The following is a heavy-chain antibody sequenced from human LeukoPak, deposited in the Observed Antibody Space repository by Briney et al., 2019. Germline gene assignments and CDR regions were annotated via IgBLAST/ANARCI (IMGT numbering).Heavy chain of an antibody. D-gene: IGHD2-15*01. Sequence: PSETLSLTCTVSGGSISSYYWSWIRQPPGKGLEWIGYIYYSGSTSYNPSLKSRVTISVDTSKNQFSLKLSSVTAADTAVYYCARDKGGGSCFDWGQGTLVTVSS. J-gene: IGHJ4*02. CDR2: IYYSGST. CDR1: GGSISSYY. CDR3: ARDKGGGSCFD. V-gene: IGHV4-59*12.